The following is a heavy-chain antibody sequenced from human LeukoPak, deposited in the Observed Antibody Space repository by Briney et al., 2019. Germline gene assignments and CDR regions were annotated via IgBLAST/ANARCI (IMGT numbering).Heavy chain of an antibody. CDR3: ARRGLRNSLDY. V-gene: IGHV4-38-2*01. D-gene: IGHD5-12*01. Sequence: SGTLSLTCAVSGYSISSGYYWGWMRQPPGQGVEWIGSIYHSGSTYYNPSLKSRVTISVDTSKNQFSLKLSSVTAADTAVYYCARRGLRNSLDYWGQGTLVTVSS. J-gene: IGHJ4*02. CDR1: GYSISSGYY. CDR2: IYHSGST.